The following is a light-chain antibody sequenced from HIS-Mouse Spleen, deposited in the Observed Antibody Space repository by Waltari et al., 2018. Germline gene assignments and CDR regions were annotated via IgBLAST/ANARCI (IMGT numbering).Light chain of an antibody. CDR3: QTWGTGIRWV. CDR2: LNSDGSH. CDR1: SGPSSYA. Sequence: QLVLTQSPSASASPAASVKLTCTLSSGPSSYALAWQQQQPEKGPRYLMKLNSDGSHSKGDGIPDRFSGSSSGAERYLTISSLQSEDEADYYCQTWGTGIRWVFGGGTKLTVL. J-gene: IGLJ3*02. V-gene: IGLV4-69*01.